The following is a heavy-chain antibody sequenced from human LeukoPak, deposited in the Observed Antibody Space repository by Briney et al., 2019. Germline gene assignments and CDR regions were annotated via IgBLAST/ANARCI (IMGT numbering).Heavy chain of an antibody. CDR2: ISASGDKT. D-gene: IGHD3-22*01. CDR3: ARDFYDSTGHYYDY. J-gene: IGHJ4*02. Sequence: QPGGSLRLSCAASGFSFRDYTMSWVRQAPGKGLEWISAISASGDKTYFADSVKGRFTISRANSKGTLYLQMNSLRAEDTALYYCARDFYDSTGHYYDYWGQGTLVTVSS. CDR1: GFSFRDYT. V-gene: IGHV3-23*01.